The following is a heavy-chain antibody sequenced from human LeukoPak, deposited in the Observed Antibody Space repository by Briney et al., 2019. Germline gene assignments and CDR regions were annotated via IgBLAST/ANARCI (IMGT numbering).Heavy chain of an antibody. CDR3: ARGLLRFLEWLPYYFDY. D-gene: IGHD3-3*01. CDR1: GGSISSGGYY. V-gene: IGHV4-31*03. Sequence: PSETLSLTCTVSGGSISSGGYYWSWIRQHPGKGLEWIGYIYYSGSTYYNPSLKSRVTISVDTSKNQFSLKLSSVTAADTAVYYCARGLLRFLEWLPYYFDYWGQGTLVTVSS. CDR2: IYYSGST. J-gene: IGHJ4*02.